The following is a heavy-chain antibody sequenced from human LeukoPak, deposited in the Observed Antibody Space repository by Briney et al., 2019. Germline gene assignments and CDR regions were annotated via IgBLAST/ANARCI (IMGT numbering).Heavy chain of an antibody. D-gene: IGHD2-21*02. J-gene: IGHJ4*02. CDR2: IWYDGSNK. CDR1: GFTFSSYG. V-gene: IGHV3-33*01. CDR3: AAPLAYCGGDCYPDY. Sequence: GGSLRLSCAASGFTFSSYGMHWVRQAPGKGLEWVAVIWYDGSNKYYADSVKGRFTISRDNSKNTLYLQMNSLRAEDTAVYYCAAPLAYCGGDCYPDYWGQGTLVTVSS.